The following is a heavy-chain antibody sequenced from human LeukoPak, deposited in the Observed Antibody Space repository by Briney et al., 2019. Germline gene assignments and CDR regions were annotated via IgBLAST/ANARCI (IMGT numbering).Heavy chain of an antibody. V-gene: IGHV3-21*01. Sequence: GGSLRLSCAASGFTFNSYSMNWVRQAPGKGLEWVSSISSSSSYIYYADSVKGRFTISRDNAKNSLYLQMNSLRAEDTAVYYCARVKAALDVNEFDYWGQGTLVTVSS. CDR1: GFTFNSYS. CDR3: ARVKAALDVNEFDY. D-gene: IGHD6-6*01. CDR2: ISSSSSYI. J-gene: IGHJ4*02.